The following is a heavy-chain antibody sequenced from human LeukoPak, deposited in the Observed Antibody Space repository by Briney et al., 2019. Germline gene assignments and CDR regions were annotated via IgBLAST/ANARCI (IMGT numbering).Heavy chain of an antibody. CDR1: GGSISSSSYY. D-gene: IGHD5-12*01. CDR3: ASFEWIGSLFYYYGMDV. CDR2: INHSGST. V-gene: IGHV4-39*01. J-gene: IGHJ6*02. Sequence: SETLSLTCTVSGGSISSSSYYWGWIRQPPGKGLEWIGEINHSGSTNYNPSLKSRVTISVDTSKNQFSLKLSSVTAADTAVYYCASFEWIGSLFYYYGMDVWGQGTTVTVSS.